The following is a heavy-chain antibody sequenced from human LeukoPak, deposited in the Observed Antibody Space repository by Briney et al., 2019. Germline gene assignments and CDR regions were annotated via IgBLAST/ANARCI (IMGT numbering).Heavy chain of an antibody. V-gene: IGHV3-33*01. CDR2: LWYDGSDK. D-gene: IGHD6-6*01. CDR3: ARDHGLDYYGMDV. Sequence: PGGSLRLSCAAPGFTFSSFGMHWVRQAPGKGLEWVTVLWYDGSDKYYADSVKGRFTISRDNSKNTLYLQMNSLRAEDTAVYYCARDHGLDYYGMDVWGQGTTVTVSS. CDR1: GFTFSSFG. J-gene: IGHJ6*02.